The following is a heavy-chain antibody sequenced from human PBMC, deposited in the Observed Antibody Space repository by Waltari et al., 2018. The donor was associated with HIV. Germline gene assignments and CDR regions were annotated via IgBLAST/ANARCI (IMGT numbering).Heavy chain of an antibody. V-gene: IGHV3-23*01. CDR1: GFTFSNHA. D-gene: IGHD2-8*01. CDR2: ISGRGSST. J-gene: IGHJ5*02. Sequence: VQLLESGGGLVQPGGSLRLSCAASGFTFSNHAMRWARQGPGKGLEWVSAISGRGSSTYYTDSVKGRFTISRDNSKNTLFLQMNSLRVEDTAVYYCAKDRLMVFVRTNWFDPWGQGTLVAVSS. CDR3: AKDRLMVFVRTNWFDP.